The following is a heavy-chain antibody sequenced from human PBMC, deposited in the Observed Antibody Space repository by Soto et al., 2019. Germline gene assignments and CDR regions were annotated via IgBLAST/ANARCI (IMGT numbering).Heavy chain of an antibody. V-gene: IGHV4-39*01. D-gene: IGHD1-1*01. CDR1: GGSISSSSYY. CDR3: ARHERGGLQRKAGFDY. J-gene: IGHJ4*02. CDR2: IYYSGST. Sequence: QLLESGPGLVKPSETLSLTCTVSGGSISSSSYYWGWIRQPPGKGLEWIGSIYYSGSTYYNPSLKSRVTISVDTSKNQFSLKLSSVTAADTAVYYCARHERGGLQRKAGFDYWGQGTLVTVSS.